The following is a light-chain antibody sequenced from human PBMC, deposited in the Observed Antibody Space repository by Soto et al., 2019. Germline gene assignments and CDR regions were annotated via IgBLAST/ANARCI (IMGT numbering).Light chain of an antibody. J-gene: IGKJ3*01. CDR3: QQYATSPFT. V-gene: IGKV3-20*01. CDR1: QSVGSSY. CDR2: GAS. Sequence: EIVLTQSPGTLSLSPGERATLSCRARQSVGSSYLAWYQQEPGQAPRVLIYGASSSATGIPDRFSGSGSGTDFTLTISRLEPEDFAVYYCQQYATSPFTFGPGTKVDIK.